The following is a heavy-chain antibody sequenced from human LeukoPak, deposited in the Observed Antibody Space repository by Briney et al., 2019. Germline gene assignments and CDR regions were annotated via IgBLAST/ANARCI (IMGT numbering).Heavy chain of an antibody. J-gene: IGHJ6*02. CDR1: GFIFISHG. Sequence: GGSLRLSCAASGFIFISHGMHWVRQAPGKGLEWVAGISYDGHNRFYADSVKGRFTISRDFSKNTLDLQMNSLRAEDTAVYHCAKDFYYGSTQDYYYGMDVWGQGTTVTVSS. V-gene: IGHV3-30*18. CDR3: AKDFYYGSTQDYYYGMDV. D-gene: IGHD3-10*01. CDR2: ISYDGHNR.